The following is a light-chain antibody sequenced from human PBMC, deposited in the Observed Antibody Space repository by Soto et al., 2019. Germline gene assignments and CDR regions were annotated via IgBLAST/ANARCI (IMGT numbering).Light chain of an antibody. CDR2: RAS. Sequence: EIVLTQSPGTLSLSPGERATLSCRASQSVSHNNLAWYQQKPGQAPSLPIYRASSRTGGTPDRFSGSGSGTDFTLTISGLEPEDFAVYYCQQHGSSPGTFGQGTKVEIK. CDR1: QSVSHNN. CDR3: QQHGSSPGT. J-gene: IGKJ1*01. V-gene: IGKV3-20*01.